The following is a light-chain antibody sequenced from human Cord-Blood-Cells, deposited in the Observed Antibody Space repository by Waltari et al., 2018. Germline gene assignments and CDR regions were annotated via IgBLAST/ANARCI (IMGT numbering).Light chain of an antibody. J-gene: IGLJ2*01. V-gene: IGLV2-14*01. CDR3: SSYTSSSTLV. CDR2: DVS. Sequence: QSALTQPASVSGYPGQSITVSCTGTCRDVGGYTWVPGYQQHPGKAPKLMLYDVSNRPSGVSNRFSGSKSGNTASLTISGLQAEDEADYYCSSYTSSSTLVFGGGTKLTVL. CDR1: CRDVGGYTW.